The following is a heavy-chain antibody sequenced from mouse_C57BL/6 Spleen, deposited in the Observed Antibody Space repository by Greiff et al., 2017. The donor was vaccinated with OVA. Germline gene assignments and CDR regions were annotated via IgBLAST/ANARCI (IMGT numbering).Heavy chain of an antibody. Sequence: VQLQQSGAELVKPGASVKLSCTASGFNIKDYYMHWVKQRTEQGLEWIGRIDPEDGDTKYAPKFQGKATITADTSSNTAYLQLSSLTSEDTAVYYCARGAYYSNPYWYFDVWGTGTTVTVSS. CDR1: GFNIKDYY. D-gene: IGHD2-5*01. CDR3: ARGAYYSNPYWYFDV. V-gene: IGHV14-2*01. CDR2: IDPEDGDT. J-gene: IGHJ1*03.